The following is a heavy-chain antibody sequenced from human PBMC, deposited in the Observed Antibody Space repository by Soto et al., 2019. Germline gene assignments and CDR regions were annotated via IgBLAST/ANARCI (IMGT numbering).Heavy chain of an antibody. J-gene: IGHJ3*02. CDR2: IKQDGSEK. V-gene: IGHV3-7*01. Sequence: PGGSLRLSCAASGFTFSSYWMSWVRQAPGKGLEWVANIKQDGSEKYYVDSVKGRFTISRDNAKNSLYLQMNSLRAEDTAVYYCAREGGAAEDAFDISGQGTMVTVSS. CDR1: GFTFSSYW. D-gene: IGHD6-13*01. CDR3: AREGGAAEDAFDI.